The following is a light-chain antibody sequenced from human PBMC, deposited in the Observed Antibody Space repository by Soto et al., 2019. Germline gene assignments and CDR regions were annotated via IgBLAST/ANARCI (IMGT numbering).Light chain of an antibody. Sequence: QSVLKQPPSVSGAPGQRVTISCTGSSSNIGAYYDVHWYQQLPGTAPKLLIYGNTNRPSGVPDRFSGSKSGTSASLAITGLQAEDEADYYCQSYDNSLSGLVVFGGGTKLTVL. CDR2: GNT. J-gene: IGLJ2*01. V-gene: IGLV1-40*01. CDR3: QSYDNSLSGLVV. CDR1: SSNIGAYYD.